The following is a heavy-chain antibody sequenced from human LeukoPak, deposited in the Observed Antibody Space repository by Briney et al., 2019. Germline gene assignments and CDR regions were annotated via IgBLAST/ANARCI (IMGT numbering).Heavy chain of an antibody. CDR2: IYYSGST. CDR3: ARGSASVWVGYYYYYMDV. CDR1: GGSISSSSYY. Sequence: SETLSLTCTVSGGSISSSSYYWGWIRQPPGKGLEWIGSIYYSGSTYYNPSLKSRVTISVDTSKSQFSLKLSSVTAADTAVYYCARGSASVWVGYYYYYMDVWGKGTTVTISS. D-gene: IGHD3-16*01. J-gene: IGHJ6*03. V-gene: IGHV4-39*01.